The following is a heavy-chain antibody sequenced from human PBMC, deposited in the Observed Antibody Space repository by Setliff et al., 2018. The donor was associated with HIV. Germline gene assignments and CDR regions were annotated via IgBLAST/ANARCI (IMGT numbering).Heavy chain of an antibody. J-gene: IGHJ4*02. D-gene: IGHD2-15*01. CDR1: GFSLSNARMG. CDR3: AGSGYCGGGSCPRSFYFDY. Sequence: SGPTLVNPTETLTLTCTVSGFSLSNARMGVSWIRQPPGKALEWLAHIYWDDDKRYSPSLKSRLTITKDTSKNQVVLTMTNMDPVDTATYYCAGSGYCGGGSCPRSFYFDYWGQGTLVTVSS. V-gene: IGHV2-5*02. CDR2: IYWDDDK.